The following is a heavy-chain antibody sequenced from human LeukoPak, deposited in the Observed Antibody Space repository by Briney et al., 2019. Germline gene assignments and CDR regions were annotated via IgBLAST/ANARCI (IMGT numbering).Heavy chain of an antibody. Sequence: PGGSLRLSCAASGFTSSSYSMNWVRQAPGQGLDWVSHLSSSSSPIHYAASVKGRFTISRDNAKNSLYLQMNSLRAEDTAVYYCAREGLGDDSSGYYYVNFDYWGQGTLVTVSS. J-gene: IGHJ4*02. CDR2: LSSSSSPI. D-gene: IGHD3-22*01. CDR3: AREGLGDDSSGYYYVNFDY. V-gene: IGHV3-48*01. CDR1: GFTSSSYS.